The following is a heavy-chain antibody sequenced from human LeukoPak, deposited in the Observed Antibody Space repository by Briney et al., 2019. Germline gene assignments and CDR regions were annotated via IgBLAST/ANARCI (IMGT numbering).Heavy chain of an antibody. D-gene: IGHD5-18*01. J-gene: IGHJ4*02. CDR2: IKQDGSEK. Sequence: GGSLRLSCAAFGFTFSNYWMSWVRQAPGKGLEWVANIKQDGSEKYYVDSVKGRFTISRDNAKTSLYLQMNSLRAEDTAVYYCARDLSGVTGYTYGRGIDYWGQGTLVTVSS. CDR1: GFTFSNYW. V-gene: IGHV3-7*01. CDR3: ARDLSGVTGYTYGRGIDY.